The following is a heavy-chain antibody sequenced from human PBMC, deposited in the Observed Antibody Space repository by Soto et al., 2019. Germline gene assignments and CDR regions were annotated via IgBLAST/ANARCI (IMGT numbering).Heavy chain of an antibody. V-gene: IGHV3-21*01. CDR3: ARADPGGSSTSWEGMDV. J-gene: IGHJ6*02. Sequence: EVQLVESGGGLVKPGGSLRLSCAASGFTFSSCGMNWVRQAPGKGLEWVSSITSGSSYIYYADSVKGRFTISRDNAKNSLYLEMNSLRAEDTAVYYCARADPGGSSTSWEGMDVWGQGTTVTVSS. CDR2: ITSGSSYI. CDR1: GFTFSSCG. D-gene: IGHD2-2*01.